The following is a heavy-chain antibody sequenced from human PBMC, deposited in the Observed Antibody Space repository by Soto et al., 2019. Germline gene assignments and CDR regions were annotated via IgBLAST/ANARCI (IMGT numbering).Heavy chain of an antibody. Sequence: QVQLQESGPGLVKPSQTLSLTCTVSGGSISSGGYYWRWIRQHPGKGLEWIGYIYYSGSTYYNPSLKSRVTISVDTSKNQFSLKLSSVTAADTAVYYCARLGGGSIRYSYGYPFDYWGQGTLVTVSS. J-gene: IGHJ4*02. D-gene: IGHD5-18*01. CDR3: ARLGGGSIRYSYGYPFDY. CDR1: GGSISSGGYY. V-gene: IGHV4-31*03. CDR2: IYYSGST.